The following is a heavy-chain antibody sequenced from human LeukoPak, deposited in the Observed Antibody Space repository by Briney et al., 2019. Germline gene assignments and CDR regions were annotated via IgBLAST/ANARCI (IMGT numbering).Heavy chain of an antibody. Sequence: SETLSLTCTVSGGSISSYYWSWIRQPPGKGLEWIGYIYYSGSTNYNPSLKSRVTISVDTSKNQFSLKLSSVTAADTAVYYCTSCYYDSSGYYNFDYWGQGTLVTVSS. CDR3: TSCYYDSSGYYNFDY. J-gene: IGHJ4*02. V-gene: IGHV4-59*01. CDR1: GGSISSYY. CDR2: IYYSGST. D-gene: IGHD3-22*01.